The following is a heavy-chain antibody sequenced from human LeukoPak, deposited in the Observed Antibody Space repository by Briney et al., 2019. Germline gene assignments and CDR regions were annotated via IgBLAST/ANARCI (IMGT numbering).Heavy chain of an antibody. D-gene: IGHD4-17*01. CDR2: IYYSGST. Sequence: SGTLSLTCTFTGGTISSYYWSWIRQPPWKGLEGIGYIYYSGSTNYNPSLNSRVTISVDTSKDQFSLKLSSVTAADTAVYYCARTHDYGDYGPAYYFDYWGQGTLVTVSS. CDR1: GGTISSYY. J-gene: IGHJ4*02. V-gene: IGHV4-59*01. CDR3: ARTHDYGDYGPAYYFDY.